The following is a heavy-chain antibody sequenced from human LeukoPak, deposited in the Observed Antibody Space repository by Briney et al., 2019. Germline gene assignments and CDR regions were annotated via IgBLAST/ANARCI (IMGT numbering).Heavy chain of an antibody. V-gene: IGHV4-39*07. CDR1: GGSINSSNYN. CDR3: ARVAYGSGSRLIDC. D-gene: IGHD3-10*01. J-gene: IGHJ4*02. CDR2: VYYSGLT. Sequence: SETLSLTCTVSGGSINSSNYNWGWIRQPPRRGPEWLASVYYSGLTYYNSSLKSRVSISVDTSKNQFSLKLTSVAAADTAVYYCARVAYGSGSRLIDCWGQGTLVTISS.